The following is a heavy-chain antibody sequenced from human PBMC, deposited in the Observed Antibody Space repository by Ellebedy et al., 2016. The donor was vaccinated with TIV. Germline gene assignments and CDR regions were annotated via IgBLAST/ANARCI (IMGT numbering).Heavy chain of an antibody. J-gene: IGHJ4*02. V-gene: IGHV3-7*03. CDR3: ARSRGVSY. D-gene: IGHD2-8*01. Sequence: GESLKISCAASGFTFSVTWMSWARQAPGKGLEWVARIKYDGADKDYVDSVKGRFTISRDNAKNSLYLQMNSLRAEDTAVYFCARSRGVSYWGQGTLVTVSS. CDR1: GFTFSVTW. CDR2: IKYDGADK.